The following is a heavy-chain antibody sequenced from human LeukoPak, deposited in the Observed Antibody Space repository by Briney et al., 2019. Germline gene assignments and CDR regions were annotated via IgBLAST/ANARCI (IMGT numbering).Heavy chain of an antibody. CDR1: GFTVSSNY. Sequence: GGSLRLSCAASGFTVSSNYMSWVRQAPGKGLEWVSVIYSGGSTYYADSVKGRFTISRDNSKNTLYLQMNSLRAEDTAMYYCARGYSGYDLGPYYFDYWGQGTLVTVSS. J-gene: IGHJ4*02. V-gene: IGHV3-66*01. CDR3: ARGYSGYDLGPYYFDY. D-gene: IGHD5-12*01. CDR2: IYSGGST.